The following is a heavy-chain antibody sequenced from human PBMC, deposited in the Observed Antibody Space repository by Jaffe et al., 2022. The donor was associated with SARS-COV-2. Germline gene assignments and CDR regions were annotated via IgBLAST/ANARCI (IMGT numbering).Heavy chain of an antibody. Sequence: QVQLVESGGGVVQPGRSLRLSCAASGFTFSSYAMHWVRQAPGKGLEWVAVISYDGSNKYYADSVKGRFTISRDNSKNTLYLQMNSLRAEDTAVYYCARDCGGDCYSGWWHYYYYMDVWGKGTTVTVSS. D-gene: IGHD2-21*02. J-gene: IGHJ6*03. V-gene: IGHV3-30*04. CDR2: ISYDGSNK. CDR1: GFTFSSYA. CDR3: ARDCGGDCYSGWWHYYYYMDV.